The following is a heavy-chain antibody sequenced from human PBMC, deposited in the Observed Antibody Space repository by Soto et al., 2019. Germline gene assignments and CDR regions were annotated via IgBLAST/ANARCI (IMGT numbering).Heavy chain of an antibody. CDR2: INHSGST. Sequence: PSETLSLTCAVYGGSFSGYYWSWIRQPPGKGLEWIGEINHSGSTNYNPSLKSRVTISVDTSKNQFSLKLSSVTAADTAVYYCARRGFYGDYELDYWGQGTLVTVSS. CDR3: ARRGFYGDYELDY. D-gene: IGHD4-17*01. CDR1: GGSFSGYY. J-gene: IGHJ4*02. V-gene: IGHV4-34*01.